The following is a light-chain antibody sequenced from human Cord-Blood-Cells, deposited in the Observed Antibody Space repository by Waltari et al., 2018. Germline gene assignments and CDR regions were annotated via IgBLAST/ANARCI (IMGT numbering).Light chain of an antibody. V-gene: IGKV1-8*01. CDR3: QQYYSYPLT. Sequence: IRMTQSPSTFSASTGDRVTTTCRASQGISSYLAWYQQKPGKAPKPLIYAASTLQSGVPSRFRGSGSGTDFTLTSSCLQSEDFATYYCQQYYSYPLTFGGGTKVEIK. CDR2: AAS. J-gene: IGKJ4*01. CDR1: QGISSY.